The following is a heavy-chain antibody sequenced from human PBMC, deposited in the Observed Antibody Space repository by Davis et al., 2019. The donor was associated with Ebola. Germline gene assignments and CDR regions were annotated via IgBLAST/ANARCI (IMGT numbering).Heavy chain of an antibody. J-gene: IGHJ4*02. Sequence: AASVKVSCKASGYTFTSYGISWVRQAPGQGLEWMGWISAYNGNTNYAQKLQGRVTMTTDTSTSTAYMELRSLRSDDTAVYYCARFDDYCSSTSCYFCYWGQGTLVTVSS. CDR1: GYTFTSYG. CDR3: ARFDDYCSSTSCYFCY. D-gene: IGHD2-2*01. V-gene: IGHV1-18*01. CDR2: ISAYNGNT.